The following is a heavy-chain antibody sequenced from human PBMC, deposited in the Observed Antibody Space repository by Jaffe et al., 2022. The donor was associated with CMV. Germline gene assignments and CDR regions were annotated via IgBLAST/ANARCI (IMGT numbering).Heavy chain of an antibody. D-gene: IGHD4-17*01. V-gene: IGHV3-9*01. CDR2: ISWNSGSI. Sequence: EVQLVESGGGLVQPGRSLRLSCAASGFTFDDYAMHWVRQAPGKGLEWVSGISWNSGSIGYADSVKGRFTISRDNAKNSLYLQMNSLRAEDTALYYCAKGYDDYGDPGWFDPWGQGTLVTVSS. CDR3: AKGYDDYGDPGWFDP. J-gene: IGHJ5*02. CDR1: GFTFDDYA.